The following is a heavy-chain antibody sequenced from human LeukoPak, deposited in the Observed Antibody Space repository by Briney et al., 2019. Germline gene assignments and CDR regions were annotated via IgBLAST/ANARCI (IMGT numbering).Heavy chain of an antibody. D-gene: IGHD2-2*01. CDR1: GFTVSSNY. V-gene: IGHV3-53*01. CDR2: IYSGGST. CDR3: ARDGWRYCSSTSCYSRPQNAFDI. J-gene: IGHJ3*02. Sequence: GGSLRLSCAASGFTVSSNYMSWVRQAPGKGLEWVSVIYSGGSTYYADSVKGRFTISRDNSKNTLYLQMNSLRAEDTAVYYCARDGWRYCSSTSCYSRPQNAFDIWGQGTMVTVSS.